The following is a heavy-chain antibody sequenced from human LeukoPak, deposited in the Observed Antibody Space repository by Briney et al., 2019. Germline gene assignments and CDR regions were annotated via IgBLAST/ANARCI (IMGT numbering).Heavy chain of an antibody. V-gene: IGHV3-48*03. CDR2: MSSSGGTI. Sequence: GGSLRLSCAASGFTFNTYAMSWVRQAPGKGLEWVSSMSSSGGTIYYADSVKGRFTISRDNAKNSLYLQMNSLRAEDTAVYYCAKGGGYFSPYWYFDLWGRGTLVTVSS. J-gene: IGHJ2*01. D-gene: IGHD1-26*01. CDR1: GFTFNTYA. CDR3: AKGGGYFSPYWYFDL.